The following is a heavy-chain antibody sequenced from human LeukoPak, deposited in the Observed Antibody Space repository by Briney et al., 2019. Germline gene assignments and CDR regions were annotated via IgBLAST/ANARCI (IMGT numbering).Heavy chain of an antibody. Sequence: PGGSLRLSCAASGFTFSSCGMSWVRRAPGKGPEWVSGISGSGGNTYYADSVKGRFTISRDNSQNTLYLQMNTLRAEDTAVYYCAKVVSGYHFDYWGQGTLVTVSS. CDR3: AKVVSGYHFDY. CDR2: ISGSGGNT. D-gene: IGHD5-12*01. CDR1: GFTFSSCG. V-gene: IGHV3-23*01. J-gene: IGHJ4*02.